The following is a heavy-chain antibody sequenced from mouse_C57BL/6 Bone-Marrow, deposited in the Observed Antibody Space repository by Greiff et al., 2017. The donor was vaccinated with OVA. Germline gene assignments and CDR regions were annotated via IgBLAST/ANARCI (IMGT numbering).Heavy chain of an antibody. J-gene: IGHJ1*03. V-gene: IGHV1-72*01. Sequence: QVQLQQPGAELVKPGASVKLSCKASGYTFTSYWMPWVKQRPGRGLEWIGRIDPNSGGNKYNETFKSKATLTVDKPSSTAYMKLSSLTSEDSAVYDCERDPHYYGSRNVGGPWYFDVWGTGTTVTVSS. D-gene: IGHD1-1*01. CDR1: GYTFTSYW. CDR3: ERDPHYYGSRNVGGPWYFDV. CDR2: IDPNSGGN.